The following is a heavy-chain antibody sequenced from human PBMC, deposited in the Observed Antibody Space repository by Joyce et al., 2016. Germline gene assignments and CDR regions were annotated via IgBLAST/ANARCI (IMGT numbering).Heavy chain of an antibody. CDR2: IVVGSGNT. Sequence: QMQLVQSGPEVKKPGTSVKVSCKASGFTFTSSAMQWVRQARGQRIEWIVWIVVGSGNTNYAQKFQERVTITRDMSTSTAYMELSSLRSEDTAVYYCAAAPDYYDSSGYYYSAFDIWGQGTMVTVSS. D-gene: IGHD3-22*01. CDR1: GFTFTSSA. CDR3: AAAPDYYDSSGYYYSAFDI. J-gene: IGHJ3*02. V-gene: IGHV1-58*02.